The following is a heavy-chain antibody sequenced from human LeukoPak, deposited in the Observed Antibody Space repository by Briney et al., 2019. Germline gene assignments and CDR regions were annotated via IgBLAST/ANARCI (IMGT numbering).Heavy chain of an antibody. V-gene: IGHV1-2*02. CDR2: INPNSGGT. CDR3: ASGREYYGSGSHDDAFDI. J-gene: IGHJ3*02. Sequence: ASVKVSCKASGYTFTGYYMHWVRQAPGQGLEWMGWINPNSGGTNYAQKLQGRVTMTRDTSISTAYMELSRLRSDDTAVYYCASGREYYGSGSHDDAFDIWGQGTMVTVSS. CDR1: GYTFTGYY. D-gene: IGHD3-10*01.